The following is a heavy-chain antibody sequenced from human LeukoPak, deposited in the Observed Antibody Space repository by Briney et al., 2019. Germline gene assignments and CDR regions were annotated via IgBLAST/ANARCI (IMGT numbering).Heavy chain of an antibody. D-gene: IGHD2/OR15-2a*01. J-gene: IGHJ4*02. V-gene: IGHV1-18*01. CDR3: ARVLIVIAGNDY. Sequence: ASVKVSCKASGYTFNSYGITWVRQAPGQGLEWMGWISAYIGNTNYAQKLQGRVTMTTDTSTSTAYMELRSLRSDDTAVYYCARVLIVIAGNDYWGQGTLVTVSS. CDR2: ISAYIGNT. CDR1: GYTFNSYG.